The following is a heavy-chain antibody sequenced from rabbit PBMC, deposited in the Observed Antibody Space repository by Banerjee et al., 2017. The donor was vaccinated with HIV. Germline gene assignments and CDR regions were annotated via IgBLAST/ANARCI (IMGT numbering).Heavy chain of an antibody. CDR1: GFSFSSSYY. V-gene: IGHV1S45*01. CDR2: MHAGGSANT. J-gene: IGHJ4*01. D-gene: IGHD8-1*01. CDR3: ARDLGGSSDL. Sequence: QEQLVESGGGLVQPEGSLTLTCTASGFSFSSSYYMCWVRQAPGKGLEWIACMHAGGSANTYYASWAKGRFTISKTSSTTVTLQMTSLTAADTTTYFCARDLGGSSDLWGPGTLV.